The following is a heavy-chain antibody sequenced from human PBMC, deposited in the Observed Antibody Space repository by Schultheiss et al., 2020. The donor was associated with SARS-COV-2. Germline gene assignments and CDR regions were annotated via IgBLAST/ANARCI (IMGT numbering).Heavy chain of an antibody. J-gene: IGHJ4*02. CDR3: AKGGSHDYGDYGVDY. V-gene: IGHV3-43D*03. Sequence: GGSLRLSCAASGFTFDDYAMHWVRQAPGKGLEWVSLISWDGGSTYYADSVKGRFTISRDNSKNSLYLQMNSLRAEDTALYYCAKGGSHDYGDYGVDYWGQGTLVTVS. CDR2: ISWDGGST. D-gene: IGHD4-17*01. CDR1: GFTFDDYA.